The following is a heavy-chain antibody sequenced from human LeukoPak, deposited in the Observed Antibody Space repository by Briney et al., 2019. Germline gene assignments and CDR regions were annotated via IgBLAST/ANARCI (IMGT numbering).Heavy chain of an antibody. Sequence: ASVKVSCKASGYTFTGYYMHWVRQAPGQGLEWMGWINPNSGGTNYAQKFQGRVTMTRDTSISTAYMELSRLRSDDTAVYYCATRYCSSTSCYLMSSPFDYWGRGTLVTVSS. CDR3: ATRYCSSTSCYLMSSPFDY. J-gene: IGHJ4*02. CDR2: INPNSGGT. D-gene: IGHD2-2*01. V-gene: IGHV1-2*02. CDR1: GYTFTGYY.